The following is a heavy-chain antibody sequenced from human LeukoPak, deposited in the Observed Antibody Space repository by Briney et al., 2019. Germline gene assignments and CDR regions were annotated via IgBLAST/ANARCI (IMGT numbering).Heavy chain of an antibody. D-gene: IGHD3-9*01. CDR1: GDSISSGGSY. CDR3: ARHRPHYDILTGLYYFDY. CDR2: IYFSGIT. V-gene: IGHV4-31*03. Sequence: PSQTLSLTCTVSGDSISSGGSYWSWIRQHPGKGLGWIAYIYFSGITYYNPSLKSRVTISVDTSKNQFSLKLSSVTAADTAVYYCARHRPHYDILTGLYYFDYWGQGTLVTVSS. J-gene: IGHJ4*02.